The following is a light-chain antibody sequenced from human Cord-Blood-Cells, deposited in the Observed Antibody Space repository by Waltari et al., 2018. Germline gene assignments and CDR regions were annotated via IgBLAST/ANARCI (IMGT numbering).Light chain of an antibody. CDR2: DAS. CDR3: QQYNSYWT. Sequence: DIQMTQSPSPLSASVGDKVTITCRASQSISGWLAWYQQKPGKAPKLLIYDASSLESGVPSRFSGSGSGTEFTLTISSLQPDDFATYYCQQYNSYWTFGQGTKVEIK. CDR1: QSISGW. V-gene: IGKV1-5*01. J-gene: IGKJ1*01.